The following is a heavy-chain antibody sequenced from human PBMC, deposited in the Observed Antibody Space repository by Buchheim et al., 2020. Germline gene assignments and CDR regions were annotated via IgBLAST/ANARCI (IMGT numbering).Heavy chain of an antibody. CDR3: ARDFSYYYGSGKRLYYYYGMDV. CDR2: ISSSSTI. V-gene: IGHV3-48*01. Sequence: EVQLVESGGGLVQPGGSLRLSCAASGFTFSSYSMNWVRQAPGKGLEWVSYISSSSTIYYADSVKGRFTISRDNAKNSLYLQMNSLRAEDTAVYYCARDFSYYYGSGKRLYYYYGMDVWGQGTT. D-gene: IGHD3-10*01. CDR1: GFTFSSYS. J-gene: IGHJ6*02.